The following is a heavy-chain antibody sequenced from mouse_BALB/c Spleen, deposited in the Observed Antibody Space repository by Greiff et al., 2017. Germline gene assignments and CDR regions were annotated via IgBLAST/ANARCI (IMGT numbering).Heavy chain of an antibody. V-gene: IGHV2-9*02. CDR1: GFSLTSYG. CDR3: ARGGLLRSFAY. CDR2: IWAGGST. D-gene: IGHD2-3*01. Sequence: VQGVESGPGLVAPSQSLSITCTVSGFSLTSYGVHWVRQPPGKGLEWLGVIWAGGSTNYNSALMSRLSISKDNSKSQVFLKMNSLQTDDTAMYYCARGGLLRSFAYWGQGTLVTVSA. J-gene: IGHJ3*01.